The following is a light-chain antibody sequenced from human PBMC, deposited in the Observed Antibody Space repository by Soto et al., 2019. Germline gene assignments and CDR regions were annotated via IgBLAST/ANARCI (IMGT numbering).Light chain of an antibody. V-gene: IGLV1-40*01. CDR2: GNS. CDR3: QSYDSSLSGGV. CDR1: SSNIGAGYD. Sequence: QLVLTQPPSVSGAPGQRVTISCTGSSSNIGAGYDVHWYQQLPGTAPKLFIFGNSNRPSGVPDRFSGSKSGTSASLAITGLQAEDEADYYCQSYDSSLSGGVFGGGTKLTVL. J-gene: IGLJ3*02.